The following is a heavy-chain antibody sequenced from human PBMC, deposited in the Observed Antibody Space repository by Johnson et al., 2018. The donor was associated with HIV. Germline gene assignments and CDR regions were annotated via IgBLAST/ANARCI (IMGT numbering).Heavy chain of an antibody. CDR2: ICTAGDT. D-gene: IGHD1-26*01. V-gene: IGHV3-13*01. J-gene: IGHJ3*02. CDR1: GFTFSSYD. CDR3: ARGSGSYGDAFDI. Sequence: VQLVESGGGLVQPGGSLRLSCAASGFTFSSYDMHWVRQATGKGLEWVSAICTAGDTYYQAAVKGRCTISRENDKNSLNLQLKSLRAGDTAVYYCARGSGSYGDAFDIWGQGTMVTVSS.